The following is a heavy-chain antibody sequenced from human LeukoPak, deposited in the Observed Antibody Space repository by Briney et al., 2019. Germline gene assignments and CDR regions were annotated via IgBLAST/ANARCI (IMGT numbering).Heavy chain of an antibody. CDR3: ARDISRTMDV. J-gene: IGHJ6*02. V-gene: IGHV3-74*01. CDR2: INTDGSTT. D-gene: IGHD2/OR15-2a*01. Sequence: GGSLRLSCVASGFTFSSRWMHWVRQAPGKGLVWVSIINTDGSTTRYADFVEGRFTISRDNARNTLYLEMNSLRVEDTAVYFCARDISRTMDVWGQGTTVTVSS. CDR1: GFTFSSRW.